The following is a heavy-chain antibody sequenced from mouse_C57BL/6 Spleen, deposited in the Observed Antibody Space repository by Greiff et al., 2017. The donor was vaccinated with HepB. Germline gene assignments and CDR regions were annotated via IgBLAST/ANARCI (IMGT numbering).Heavy chain of an antibody. D-gene: IGHD1-1*01. J-gene: IGHJ2*01. CDR3: TGEDYYGSSSDY. CDR1: GFTFSYYW. CDR2: IRLKSDNYAT. V-gene: IGHV6-3*01. Sequence: EVKVEESGGGLVQPGGSMKLSCVASGFTFSYYWMNWVRQSPEKGLEWVAQIRLKSDNYATHYAESVKGRFTISRDDSKSSVYLQMNNLRAEDTGIYYCTGEDYYGSSSDYWGQGTTLTVSS.